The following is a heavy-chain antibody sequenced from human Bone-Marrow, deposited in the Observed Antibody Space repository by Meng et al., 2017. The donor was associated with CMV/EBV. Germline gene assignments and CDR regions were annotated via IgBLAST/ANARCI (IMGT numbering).Heavy chain of an antibody. D-gene: IGHD2-2*01. V-gene: IGHV3-7*01. J-gene: IGHJ6*02. CDR1: GFTFSSYW. Sequence: GESLKISCAASGFTFSSYWMSWVRQAPGKGLEWVANIKQDGSEKYYVDSVKGRFTISRDNAKNSLDLQMNSLRAEDTAVYYCSRRLGYCSSTSCYWSYYYYGMDVWGQGHTVNVSS. CDR3: SRRLGYCSSTSCYWSYYYYGMDV. CDR2: IKQDGSEK.